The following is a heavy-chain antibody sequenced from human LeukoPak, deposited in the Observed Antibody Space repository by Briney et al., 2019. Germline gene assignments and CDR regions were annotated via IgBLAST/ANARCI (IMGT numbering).Heavy chain of an antibody. V-gene: IGHV1-69*13. CDR3: ARSRGSCYSCGDY. CDR1: GGTFSRYA. CDR2: IIPIFGTA. Sequence: SVKVSCKASGGTFSRYAINWVRQAPGQGLEWMGGIIPIFGTANYAQKFQGRVTITADESTSTAYMELSSLRSEDTAVYYCARSRGSCYSCGDYWGQGTLVTVSS. J-gene: IGHJ4*02. D-gene: IGHD2-15*01.